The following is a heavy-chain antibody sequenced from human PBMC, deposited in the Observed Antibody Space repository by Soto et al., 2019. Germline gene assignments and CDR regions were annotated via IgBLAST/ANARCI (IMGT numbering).Heavy chain of an antibody. V-gene: IGHV4-59*01. D-gene: IGHD1-26*01. CDR2: IYYSGST. Sequence: PSVTMCVTCTVSGGSISSYYWSWIRKNTGKGLEWIGYIYYSGSTNYNPSLKSRVTISVDTSKNQFSLKLSSVTAADTAVYYCAREIQYRRVGGWFDPWGQGTLVTVSS. CDR1: GGSISSYY. J-gene: IGHJ5*02. CDR3: AREIQYRRVGGWFDP.